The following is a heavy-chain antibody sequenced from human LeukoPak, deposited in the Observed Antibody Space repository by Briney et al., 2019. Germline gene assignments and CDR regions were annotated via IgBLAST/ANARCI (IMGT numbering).Heavy chain of an antibody. J-gene: IGHJ3*02. V-gene: IGHV4-39*07. CDR1: GGSISSSSYY. Sequence: SETLSLTCTVSGGSISSSSYYWGWIRQPPGKGLEWIGSIYYSGSTYYNPSLKSRVTISVDTSKNQFSLKLSSVTAADTAVYYCARSPDYPDAFDIWGQGTMVTVSS. D-gene: IGHD4-11*01. CDR2: IYYSGST. CDR3: ARSPDYPDAFDI.